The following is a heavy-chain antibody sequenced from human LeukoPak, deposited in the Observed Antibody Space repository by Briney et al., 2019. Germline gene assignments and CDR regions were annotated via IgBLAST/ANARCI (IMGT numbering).Heavy chain of an antibody. J-gene: IGHJ4*02. CDR2: IYTSGST. CDR1: GASISGHY. CDR3: ARRHSGYDWGFDY. V-gene: IGHV4-4*09. Sequence: SETLSLTCTVSGASISGHYLTWLRQPPGKGLGWIGYIYTSGSTNYNPSLKSRVTISVDTSKNQFSLKLSSVTAADTAVYYCARRHSGYDWGFDYWGQGTLVTVSS. D-gene: IGHD5-12*01.